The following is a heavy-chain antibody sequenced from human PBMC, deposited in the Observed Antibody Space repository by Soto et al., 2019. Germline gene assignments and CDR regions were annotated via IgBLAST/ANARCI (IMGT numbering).Heavy chain of an antibody. Sequence: EVQLLESGGGLVQPGGSLRLSCAASGFTFSNYARAWFRQAPGKGLEWVSGSSTTGAGTYYADSVKGRFTISRDNSRNTLHLQMNTLRAEDTAVYYCAKVGIFGVVNYFFDSWGQGTLVTVSS. CDR2: SSTTGAGT. CDR1: GFTFSNYA. J-gene: IGHJ4*02. V-gene: IGHV3-23*01. D-gene: IGHD3-3*01. CDR3: AKVGIFGVVNYFFDS.